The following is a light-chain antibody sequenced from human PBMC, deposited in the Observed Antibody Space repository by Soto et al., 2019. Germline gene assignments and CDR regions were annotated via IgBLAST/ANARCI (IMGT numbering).Light chain of an antibody. V-gene: IGKV1-16*01. CDR1: QGINKF. CDR3: QPYESFPLT. J-gene: IGKJ4*01. Sequence: DIQMTQSPSSLSASVGDSVTITCRASQGINKFLAWFHQKPGTAPKSLISTSSRLQSGVPSRFSGSGSGTHFTLTINNMQPEDFATYYCQPYESFPLTFGGGTRVEIK. CDR2: TSS.